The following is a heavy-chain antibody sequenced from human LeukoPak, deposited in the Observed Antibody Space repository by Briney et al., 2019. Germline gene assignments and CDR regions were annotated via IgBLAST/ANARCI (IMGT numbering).Heavy chain of an antibody. CDR1: GYTLTELS. CDR2: FDPEDGET. Sequence: ASVKVSCKVSGYTLTELSMHWVRQAPGKGLEWMGGFDPEDGETIYAQKFQGRVTMTEDTSTDTAYMELSSLRSEDTAVYYCATVSSYYDSSGPLPDFDYWGQGTLVTVSS. CDR3: ATVSSYYDSSGPLPDFDY. D-gene: IGHD3-22*01. J-gene: IGHJ4*02. V-gene: IGHV1-24*01.